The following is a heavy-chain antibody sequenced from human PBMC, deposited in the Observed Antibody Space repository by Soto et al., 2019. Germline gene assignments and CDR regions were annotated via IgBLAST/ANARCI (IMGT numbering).Heavy chain of an antibody. Sequence: EVQVLESGGGLVQPGGSLRLSCAASGFTFGSYAMNWVRQAPGKGLEWVSGISGSAGSTYYADSVKGRFTISRDNSKNTLFLQMNGLRAEDTAVYFCAKQTTMVVVTTGDAFYIWGRGTMVTVSS. V-gene: IGHV3-23*01. D-gene: IGHD2-21*02. J-gene: IGHJ3*02. CDR3: AKQTTMVVVTTGDAFYI. CDR2: ISGSAGST. CDR1: GFTFGSYA.